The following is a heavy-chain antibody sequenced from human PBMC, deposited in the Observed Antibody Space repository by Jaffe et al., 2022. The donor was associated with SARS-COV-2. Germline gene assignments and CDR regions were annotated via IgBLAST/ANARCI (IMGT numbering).Heavy chain of an antibody. J-gene: IGHJ6*02. CDR2: ISGSGGST. CDR3: AKLLYDFWSGSRGPYYYYGMDV. CDR1: GFTFSSYA. D-gene: IGHD3-3*01. V-gene: IGHV3-23*01. Sequence: EVQLLESGGGLVQPGGSLRLSCAASGFTFSSYAMSWVRQAPGKGLEWVSAISGSGGSTYYADSVKGRFTISRDNSKNTLYLQMNSLRAEDTAVYYCAKLLYDFWSGSRGPYYYYGMDVWGQGTTVTVSS.